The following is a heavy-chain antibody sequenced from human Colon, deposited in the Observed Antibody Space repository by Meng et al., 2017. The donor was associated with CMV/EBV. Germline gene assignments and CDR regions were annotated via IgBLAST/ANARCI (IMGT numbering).Heavy chain of an antibody. J-gene: IGHJ4*02. D-gene: IGHD1-20*01. CDR3: ARGMYNWNRLIFDY. Sequence: GGSLRLSCAASGFTFSISEMNWVRQAPGKGLEWLSYISKSGNTIYYADSVKGRFTISRDNAKNSLYLQMNSLRAEDTALYYCARGMYNWNRLIFDYWGQGTLVTVSS. CDR1: GFTFSISE. V-gene: IGHV3-48*03. CDR2: ISKSGNTI.